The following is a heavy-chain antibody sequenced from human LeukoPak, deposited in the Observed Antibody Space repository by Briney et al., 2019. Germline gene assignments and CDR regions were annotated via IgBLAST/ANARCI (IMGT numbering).Heavy chain of an antibody. CDR2: INHSGST. J-gene: IGHJ3*02. V-gene: IGHV4-34*01. CDR1: GGXFSGYY. Sequence: SETLSLTRAVYGGXFSGYYCSWIRQPPGKGLEWIGEINHSGSTNYNPSLKSRVTISVDTSKNQFSLKLSSVTAADTAVYYCARDPGYSYGRRYDAFDIWGQGTMVTVSS. D-gene: IGHD5-18*01. CDR3: ARDPGYSYGRRYDAFDI.